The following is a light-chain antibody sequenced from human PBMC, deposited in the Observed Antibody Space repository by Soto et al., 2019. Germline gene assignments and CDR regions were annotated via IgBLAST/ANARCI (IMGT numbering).Light chain of an antibody. Sequence: QSVLTQPASASGTPGQRVTISCSGSSSTIGSNYLYWYQQLPGTAPQLLIYRNNQRPSGVPDRFSGSKSGTSASLAITGLRSEDEADYYCAAWDDNLSGWVFGGGTKRTVL. J-gene: IGLJ3*02. CDR3: AAWDDNLSGWV. CDR1: SSTIGSNY. CDR2: RNN. V-gene: IGLV1-47*01.